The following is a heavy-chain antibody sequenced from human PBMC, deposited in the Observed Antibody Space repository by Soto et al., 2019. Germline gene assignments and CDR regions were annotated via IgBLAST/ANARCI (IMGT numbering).Heavy chain of an antibody. CDR1: GFPFSTSA. CDR2: ISGSSDAA. J-gene: IGHJ6*02. V-gene: IGHV3-23*01. D-gene: IGHD1-26*01. Sequence: EVQLLESGGGLVQPGGSLRLSCAASGFPFSTSAMNWVRQAPGKGLEWVSIISGSSDAAYYAESVKGRFASSRDNSKKTLYLQMNSLRAEYTAVYYCAKYRGSYPVYNGLSLWGQGTTVTVS. CDR3: AKYRGSYPVYNGLSL.